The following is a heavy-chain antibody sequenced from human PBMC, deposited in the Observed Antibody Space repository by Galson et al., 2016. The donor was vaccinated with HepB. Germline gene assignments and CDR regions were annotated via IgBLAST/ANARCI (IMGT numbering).Heavy chain of an antibody. J-gene: IGHJ4*02. D-gene: IGHD4-17*01. Sequence: SLRLSCAASGFTVSNNYMTWVRQAPGKGLEYVAVIYSGGTTYYADSVKGRFTISRDNSQNSLFLHMNTRRAEDKAVDFCVRGVYGDHGWFDYWGQGTLVTVSS. CDR3: VRGVYGDHGWFDY. V-gene: IGHV3-66*02. CDR1: GFTVSNNY. CDR2: IYSGGTT.